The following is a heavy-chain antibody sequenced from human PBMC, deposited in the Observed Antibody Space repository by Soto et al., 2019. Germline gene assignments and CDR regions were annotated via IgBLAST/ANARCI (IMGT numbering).Heavy chain of an antibody. J-gene: IGHJ4*02. D-gene: IGHD3-22*01. CDR2: INPLSGST. V-gene: IGHV1-46*01. CDR1: GYTFTSYY. Sequence: VKVSCTASGYTFTSYYIHWVRQAPGQGLEWMGIINPLSGSTAYAQKFQGRVTLTRDTSTSTVSMGLSSLRSEDTAVYYCARDRYYDSSGSRARFDYWGQGTLVTVSS. CDR3: ARDRYYDSSGSRARFDY.